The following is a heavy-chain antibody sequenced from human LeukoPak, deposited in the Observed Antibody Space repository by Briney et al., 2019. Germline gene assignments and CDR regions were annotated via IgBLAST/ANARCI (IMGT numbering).Heavy chain of an antibody. Sequence: SVKVSCKVSGYTLTELSMHWVRQAPGKGLEWMGGFDPEDGETICAQKFQGRVTMTEDTSTDTAYMELSSLRSEDTAVYYCATLGCGYSSGCHWFDPWGQGTLVTVSS. J-gene: IGHJ5*02. CDR1: GYTLTELS. D-gene: IGHD6-19*01. CDR3: ATLGCGYSSGCHWFDP. V-gene: IGHV1-24*01. CDR2: FDPEDGET.